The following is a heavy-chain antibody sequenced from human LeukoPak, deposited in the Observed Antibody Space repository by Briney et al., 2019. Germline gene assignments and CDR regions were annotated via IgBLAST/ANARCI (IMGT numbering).Heavy chain of an antibody. V-gene: IGHV3-15*07. J-gene: IGHJ4*02. CDR2: IKSKTDGRTT. CDR3: TTDDYDFWSGYYKSYYFDY. Sequence: GGSLRLSCAASEFSFGGYAMNWVRQAPGKGLEWVGRIKSKTDGRTTDYAAPVKGRFTISRDDSKNTLYLQMNSLKTEDTAVYYCTTDDYDFWSGYYKSYYFDYWGQGTLVTVSS. CDR1: EFSFGGYA. D-gene: IGHD3-3*01.